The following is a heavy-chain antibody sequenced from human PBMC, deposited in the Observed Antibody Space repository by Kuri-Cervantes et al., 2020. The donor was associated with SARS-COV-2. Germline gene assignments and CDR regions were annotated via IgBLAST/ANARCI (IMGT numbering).Heavy chain of an antibody. J-gene: IGHJ6*02. Sequence: SVKVSCKAPGGTFSSYAISWVRQAPGQGLEWMGGIIPIFGTANYAQKFQGRVTITADKSTSTAYMELSSLRSEDTAVYYCARDRGEQWLVSHYYYYGMDVWGQGTTVTVSS. CDR1: GGTFSSYA. V-gene: IGHV1-69*06. CDR2: IIPIFGTA. CDR3: ARDRGEQWLVSHYYYYGMDV. D-gene: IGHD6-19*01.